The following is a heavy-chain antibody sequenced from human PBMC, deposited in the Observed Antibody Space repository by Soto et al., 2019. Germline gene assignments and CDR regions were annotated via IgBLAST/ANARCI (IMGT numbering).Heavy chain of an antibody. J-gene: IGHJ4*02. CDR2: IYDSGRT. CDR3: ARSVAVPGAHIDY. D-gene: IGHD6-19*01. V-gene: IGHV4-59*01. CDR1: GGSISFYY. Sequence: PSETLSLTCTVSGGSISFYYWSWIRQPPGKGLEWIGYIYDSGRTTYNPSLRSRVSISVDTSKKQFSLRLSSVTAADTAVYFCARSVAVPGAHIDYWGQGTQVTVS.